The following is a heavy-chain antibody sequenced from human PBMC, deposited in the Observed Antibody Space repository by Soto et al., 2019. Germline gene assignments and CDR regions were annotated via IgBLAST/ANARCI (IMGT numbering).Heavy chain of an antibody. CDR3: ARAESEAHSSSFNWFDP. J-gene: IGHJ5*02. CDR2: INHSGST. Sequence: QVQLQQWGAGLLKPSETLSLTCAVYGGSFSGYYWSWIRQPPGKGLEWIGEINHSGSTNYNPSLKSRVTISVDTSKNQFSLKLSSVTAADTAVYYCARAESEAHSSSFNWFDPWGQGTLVTVSS. D-gene: IGHD6-13*01. CDR1: GGSFSGYY. V-gene: IGHV4-34*01.